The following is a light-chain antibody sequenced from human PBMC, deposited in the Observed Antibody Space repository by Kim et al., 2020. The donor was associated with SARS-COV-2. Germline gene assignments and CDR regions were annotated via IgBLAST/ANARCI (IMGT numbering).Light chain of an antibody. J-gene: IGLJ2*01. Sequence: SYELTQPPSVSVSPGQTANITCSGDKLGDKFACWYQRKPGQSPVLVIYQDNKRPSGIPERFSGSNSGNTATLTISGTQAMDEADYYCQAWDSKVVFGGGT. CDR1: KLGDKF. CDR2: QDN. CDR3: QAWDSKVV. V-gene: IGLV3-1*01.